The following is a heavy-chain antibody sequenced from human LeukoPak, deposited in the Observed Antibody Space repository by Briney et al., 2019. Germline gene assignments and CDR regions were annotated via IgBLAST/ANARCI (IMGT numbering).Heavy chain of an antibody. Sequence: GGSLRLSCAASGFTFSSYEMNWVRQAPGKGLEWVSYISSSGRTIYKADSVKGRFTMSRDNAKNSLYLQMNSLRPEDTAVYYCARHRTASDYWGQGTLVTVSS. CDR3: ARHRTASDY. D-gene: IGHD6-25*01. J-gene: IGHJ4*02. CDR2: ISSSGRTI. V-gene: IGHV3-48*03. CDR1: GFTFSSYE.